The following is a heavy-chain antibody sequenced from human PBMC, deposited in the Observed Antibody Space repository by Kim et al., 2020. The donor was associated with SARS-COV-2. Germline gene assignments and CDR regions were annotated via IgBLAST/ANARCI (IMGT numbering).Heavy chain of an antibody. J-gene: IGHJ6*02. Sequence: ADSVKGRFTISRDNAKNSLYLQMNSLRAEDTAVYYCAVANYYYYYGMDVWGQGTTVTVSS. CDR3: AVANYYYYYGMDV. D-gene: IGHD2-15*01. V-gene: IGHV3-11*04.